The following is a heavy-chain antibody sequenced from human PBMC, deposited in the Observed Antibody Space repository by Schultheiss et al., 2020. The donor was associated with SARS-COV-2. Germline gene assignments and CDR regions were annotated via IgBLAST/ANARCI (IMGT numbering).Heavy chain of an antibody. J-gene: IGHJ1*01. CDR1: GFTFNSYV. CDR3: AKDRAPYYSWNYMQQ. D-gene: IGHD1-7*01. Sequence: GGSLRLSCATSGFTFNSYVMTWVRQAPGKGLEWVSGISGSGGDTYYPYSVKGRFTISRDNSKNTRYLQMNSLRPEDTALYFCAKDRAPYYSWNYMQQWGQGAQVTVSS. V-gene: IGHV3-23*01. CDR2: ISGSGGDT.